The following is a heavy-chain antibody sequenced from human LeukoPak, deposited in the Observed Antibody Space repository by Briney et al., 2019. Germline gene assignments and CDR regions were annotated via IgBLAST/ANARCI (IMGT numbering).Heavy chain of an antibody. J-gene: IGHJ4*02. CDR2: ISGSGGST. V-gene: IGHV3-23*01. CDR3: AKGSFTSWFRELMSPDY. CDR1: GFTFSSYA. Sequence: GGSLRLSCAASGFTFSSYAMSWVRQAPGKGLEWVSAISGSGGSTYYADSVKGRFTISRDDSKNTLYLQMNSLRAEDTAVYYCAKGSFTSWFRELMSPDYWGQGTLVTVSS. D-gene: IGHD3-10*01.